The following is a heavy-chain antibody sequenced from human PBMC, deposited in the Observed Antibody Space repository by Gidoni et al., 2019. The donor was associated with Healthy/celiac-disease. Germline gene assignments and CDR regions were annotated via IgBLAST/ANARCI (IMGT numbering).Heavy chain of an antibody. CDR1: GFTFSSSS. CDR2: IRSSSSYI. D-gene: IGHD3-22*01. V-gene: IGHV3-21*01. CDR3: ARDSSVNY. Sequence: EVQLVESGGGLVKPGGSLRLSCAASGFTFSSSSMNWVRQAPGKGLGWVSSIRSSSSYIYYADSVKGRFTISRDNAKNSLYLQMNSLRAEDTAVYYCARDSSVNYWGQGTLVTVSS. J-gene: IGHJ4*02.